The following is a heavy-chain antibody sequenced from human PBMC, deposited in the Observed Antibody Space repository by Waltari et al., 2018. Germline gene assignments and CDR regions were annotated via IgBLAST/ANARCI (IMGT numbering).Heavy chain of an antibody. J-gene: IGHJ4*02. Sequence: QLQLQESGPGLVKPSETLSITCTVSGGSITNSDYYWGWIRQPPGKGLEWIGAIYYAGNADYNPSLMSRVTISVDTSKNQFSLKLSSVTAADTAVYYCARQGASSWFYVTFDYWGQGTLVPVSS. D-gene: IGHD6-13*01. CDR3: ARQGASSWFYVTFDY. CDR2: IYYAGNA. V-gene: IGHV4-39*01. CDR1: GGSITNSDYY.